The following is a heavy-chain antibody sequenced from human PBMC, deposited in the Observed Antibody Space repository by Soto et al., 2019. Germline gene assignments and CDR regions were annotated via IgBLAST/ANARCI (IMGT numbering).Heavy chain of an antibody. CDR2: ISGSGGST. CDR1: GFTFSSYA. D-gene: IGHD3-10*01. V-gene: IGHV3-23*01. Sequence: GGSLRLSCAASGFTFSSYAMSWVRQAPGKGLEWVSAISGSGGSTYYADSVKGRFTISRDNSKNTLYLQMNSLRAEDTAVYYCAKDGQGLLWFGELSLYWFDPWGQGTLVTVSS. J-gene: IGHJ5*02. CDR3: AKDGQGLLWFGELSLYWFDP.